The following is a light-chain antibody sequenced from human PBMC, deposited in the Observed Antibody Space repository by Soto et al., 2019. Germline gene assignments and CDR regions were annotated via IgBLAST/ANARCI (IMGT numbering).Light chain of an antibody. CDR1: SSNIGSHT. J-gene: IGLJ2*01. V-gene: IGLV1-44*01. Sequence: QSVLTQPPSASGTPGQRITISCSGSSSNIGSHTVNWHQQVPGTAPKLLIYSNNERPSGVPDRFLGSKSGTSASLAISGLQSGDEADYYCAAWDDSLNGVIFGGGTQVTVL. CDR2: SNN. CDR3: AAWDDSLNGVI.